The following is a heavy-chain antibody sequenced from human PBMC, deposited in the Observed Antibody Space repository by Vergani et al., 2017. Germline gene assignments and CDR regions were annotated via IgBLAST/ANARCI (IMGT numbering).Heavy chain of an antibody. Sequence: EVQLVESGGGLVKPGGSLRLSCAASGFTFSNVWMSWVRQAPGKGLEWVGRIKSKSDGGTTDYAAPVKGRFTISRDDSKNTLYLQMNSLKTEDTAVYYCTTDLAVTPYYYYYYGMDVWGQGTTVTVSS. CDR3: TTDLAVTPYYYYYYGMDV. CDR1: GFTFSNVW. D-gene: IGHD4-11*01. CDR2: IKSKSDGGTT. J-gene: IGHJ6*02. V-gene: IGHV3-15*01.